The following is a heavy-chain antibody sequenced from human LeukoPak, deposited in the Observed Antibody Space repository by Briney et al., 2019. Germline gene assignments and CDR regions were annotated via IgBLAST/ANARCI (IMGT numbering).Heavy chain of an antibody. D-gene: IGHD6-19*01. V-gene: IGHV3-33*01. CDR1: GLNFISNG. CDR2: IWFDGSEK. CDR3: ARDGLPVARDY. J-gene: IGHJ4*02. Sequence: GGSLRLSCAASGLNFISNGMHWVRQAPGKGLEWVAVIWFDGSEKYYADSVKGRFTISRDNAKNSLYLQMNSLRAEDTAVYYCARDGLPVARDYWGQGTLVTVSS.